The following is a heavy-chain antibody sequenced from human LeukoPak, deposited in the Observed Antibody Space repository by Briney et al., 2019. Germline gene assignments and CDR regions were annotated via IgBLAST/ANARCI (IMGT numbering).Heavy chain of an antibody. Sequence: SETLSLTCTVSGGSISSYYWSWIRQPPGKGLEWIGYIYYSGSTYYNPSLKSRVTISVDTSKNQFSLKLSSVTAADTAVYYCARDQGVGVHDYWGQGTLVTVSS. CDR3: ARDQGVGVHDY. D-gene: IGHD1-26*01. V-gene: IGHV4-59*12. CDR2: IYYSGST. CDR1: GGSISSYY. J-gene: IGHJ4*02.